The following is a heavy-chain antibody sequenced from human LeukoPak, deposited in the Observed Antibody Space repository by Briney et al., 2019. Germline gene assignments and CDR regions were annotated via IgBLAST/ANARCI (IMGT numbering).Heavy chain of an antibody. J-gene: IGHJ4*02. Sequence: ASVKVSCKASGGTFSSYAVSWVRQAPGQGLEWMGRIIPIFGTANYAQKFQGRVTITADESTSTAYMELSSLRSEDTAVYYCARGKVEASYGPPRGFDYWGQGTLVTVSS. CDR3: ARGKVEASYGPPRGFDY. CDR1: GGTFSSYA. D-gene: IGHD5-18*01. V-gene: IGHV1-69*15. CDR2: IIPIFGTA.